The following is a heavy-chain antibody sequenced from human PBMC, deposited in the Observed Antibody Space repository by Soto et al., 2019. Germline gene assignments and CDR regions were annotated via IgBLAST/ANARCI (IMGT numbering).Heavy chain of an antibody. V-gene: IGHV4-38-2*01. D-gene: IGHD3-10*01. CDR3: ARTGDTMVRGVIIMNYYGMDV. J-gene: IGHJ6*02. CDR2: VHHSGIT. Sequence: SETLSLTCAVSGYSISSGYYWGWIRQPPGKGLEWIGNVHHSGITYYNPSLKSRVTISRDTSKNQYSLNLSSVTAADTAVYYCARTGDTMVRGVIIMNYYGMDVWGQGTTVTVSS. CDR1: GYSISSGYY.